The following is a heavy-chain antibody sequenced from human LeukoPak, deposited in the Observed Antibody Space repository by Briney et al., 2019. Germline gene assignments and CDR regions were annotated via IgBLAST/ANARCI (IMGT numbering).Heavy chain of an antibody. V-gene: IGHV4-30-4*08. CDR1: GGSISSGDYY. CDR3: ARGTYYDFWSGYTNWFDP. D-gene: IGHD3-3*01. Sequence: PSETLSLTCTVSGGSISSGDYYWSWIRQPPGKGLEWIGYIYYSGSTYYNPSLKSRVTISVDTSKNQFSPKLSSVTAADTAVYYCARGTYYDFWSGYTNWFDPWGQGTLVTVSS. J-gene: IGHJ5*02. CDR2: IYYSGST.